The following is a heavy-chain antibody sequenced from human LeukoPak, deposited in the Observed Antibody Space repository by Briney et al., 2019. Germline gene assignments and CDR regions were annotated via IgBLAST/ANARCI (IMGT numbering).Heavy chain of an antibody. CDR2: IKQDGSEK. CDR1: GFTFSNAW. J-gene: IGHJ4*02. Sequence: GGSLRLSCAASGFTFSNAWMSWVRQAPGKGLEWVANIKQDGSEKYYVDSVKGRFTISRDNAKNSLYLQMNSLRAEDTAVYYCARGPGYSYGWLWGQGTLVTVSS. V-gene: IGHV3-7*04. CDR3: ARGPGYSYGWL. D-gene: IGHD5-18*01.